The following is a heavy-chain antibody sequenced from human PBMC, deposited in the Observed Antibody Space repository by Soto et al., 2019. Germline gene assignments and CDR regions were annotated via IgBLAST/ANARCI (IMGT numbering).Heavy chain of an antibody. D-gene: IGHD2-21*01. CDR2: INPNSGGT. CDR3: ARARDWAPPFDY. Sequence: ASVKVSCKASGYTFTGYYMHWVLQAPGQGREWMGWINPNSGGTNYAQKFQGRVTMTRDTSISTAYMELSRLRSDDTAVYYCARARDWAPPFDYWGQGTLVTVSS. J-gene: IGHJ4*02. CDR1: GYTFTGYY. V-gene: IGHV1-2*02.